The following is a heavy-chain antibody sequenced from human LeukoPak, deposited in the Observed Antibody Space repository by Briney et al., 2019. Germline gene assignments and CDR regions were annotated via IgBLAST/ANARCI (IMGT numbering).Heavy chain of an antibody. D-gene: IGHD2-15*01. J-gene: IGHJ4*01. CDR1: GFTLSDYH. Sequence: GGSLRLSCEASGFTLSDYHMSWIRQAPGKGLEWVSQISSSAYTMHHANSVKGRFTISRDKAKNSLSLQMNSLRADDTAVYYCARLNGHYSRGVDYWGQGTLVTVSS. CDR3: ARLNGHYSRGVDY. V-gene: IGHV3-11*01. CDR2: ISSSAYTM.